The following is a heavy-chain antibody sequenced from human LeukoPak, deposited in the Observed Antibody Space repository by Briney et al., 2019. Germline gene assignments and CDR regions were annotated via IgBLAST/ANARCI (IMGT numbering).Heavy chain of an antibody. CDR2: VMQDGSEK. CDR3: ARRGSYGSYYFDY. Sequence: GGSLRLSCAASGFTFSSYWMSWVRQAPGKGLEWVANVMQDGSEKYYVDSVKGRFTISRDNAKNSLYLQMNSLRAEDTAVYYCARRGSYGSYYFDYWGQGTLVTVSS. D-gene: IGHD1-26*01. V-gene: IGHV3-7*01. J-gene: IGHJ4*02. CDR1: GFTFSSYW.